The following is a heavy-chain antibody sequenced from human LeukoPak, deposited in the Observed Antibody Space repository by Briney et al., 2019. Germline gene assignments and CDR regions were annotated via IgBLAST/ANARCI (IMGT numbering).Heavy chain of an antibody. J-gene: IGHJ4*02. Sequence: SGPTLVKPTQTLTLTCTFSGFSLSTSGVGVGWIRQPPGKALEWLALIYWDDDKRYSPSLKSRLTITKDTSKNQVVLTMTNMDPVDTATYYCARDEVDTAMRYFDYWGQGTLVTVSS. CDR2: IYWDDDK. D-gene: IGHD5-18*01. CDR1: GFSLSTSGVG. CDR3: ARDEVDTAMRYFDY. V-gene: IGHV2-5*02.